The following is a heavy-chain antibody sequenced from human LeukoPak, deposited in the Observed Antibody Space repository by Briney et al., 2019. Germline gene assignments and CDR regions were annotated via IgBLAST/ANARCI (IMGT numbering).Heavy chain of an antibody. Sequence: SVEVSCKASGYTFTSYGISWVRQAPGQGLEWMGGIIPIFGTAKYAQKFQGRVTINADESTSTAYMELSSLRSEDTAVYYCARDKNRAYYDSSGYYSLFDYWGQGTLVTVSS. D-gene: IGHD3-22*01. J-gene: IGHJ4*02. CDR1: GYTFTSYG. CDR2: IIPIFGTA. V-gene: IGHV1-69*13. CDR3: ARDKNRAYYDSSGYYSLFDY.